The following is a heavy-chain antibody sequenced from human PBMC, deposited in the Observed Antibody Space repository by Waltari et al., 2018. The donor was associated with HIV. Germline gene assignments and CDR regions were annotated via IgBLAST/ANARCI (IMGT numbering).Heavy chain of an antibody. CDR3: ATFPINDHSNKRLGY. V-gene: IGHV3-74*01. J-gene: IGHJ4*02. D-gene: IGHD4-4*01. CDR2: INSDGSST. Sequence: EVQLVESGGGLVQPGGSLRLSCAASGFTFSRYWMPWVRQAPGKGLVWVSRINSDGSSTTYADSVKGRFTISRDNAKNTLYLQMNSLRDEDTAVYYCATFPINDHSNKRLGYWGQGTLVTVSS. CDR1: GFTFSRYW.